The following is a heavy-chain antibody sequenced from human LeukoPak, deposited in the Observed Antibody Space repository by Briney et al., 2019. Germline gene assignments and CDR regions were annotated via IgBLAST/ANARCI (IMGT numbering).Heavy chain of an antibody. CDR1: GFTFSSYA. CDR2: IRFDGSNK. V-gene: IGHV3-30*02. D-gene: IGHD5-12*01. J-gene: IGHJ6*03. CDR3: AKGGGYEAQYYYYYLDV. Sequence: GGSLRLSCAASGFTFSSYATHWVRQAPGKGLEWVAFIRFDGSNKYYADSVKGRFTISRDNSKNTLYLQMKSLRAEDTAVYYCAKGGGYEAQYYYYYLDVWGKGTTVTISS.